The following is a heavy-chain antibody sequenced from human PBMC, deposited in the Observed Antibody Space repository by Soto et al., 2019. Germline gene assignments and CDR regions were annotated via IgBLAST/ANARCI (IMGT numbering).Heavy chain of an antibody. CDR2: ISYDGSNK. J-gene: IGHJ2*01. Sequence: VAVISYDGSNKYYADSVKGRFTISRDNSKNTLYLQMNSLRAEDTAVYYCAKSGIAAAGIGYFDLWGRGTLVTVSS. CDR3: AKSGIAAAGIGYFDL. D-gene: IGHD6-13*01. V-gene: IGHV3-30*18.